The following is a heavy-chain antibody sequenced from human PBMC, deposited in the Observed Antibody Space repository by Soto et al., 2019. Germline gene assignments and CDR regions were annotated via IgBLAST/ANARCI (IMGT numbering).Heavy chain of an antibody. CDR1: GYTFTGYY. Sequence: ASVKVSCKASGYTFTGYYMHWVRQAPGQGLEWMGWINPNSGGTNYAQKFQGWVTMTRDTSISTAYMELSRLRSDDTAVYYCARVGKSAVANDYYYYGMDVWGQGTTVTVSS. CDR2: INPNSGGT. D-gene: IGHD6-19*01. V-gene: IGHV1-2*04. J-gene: IGHJ6*02. CDR3: ARVGKSAVANDYYYYGMDV.